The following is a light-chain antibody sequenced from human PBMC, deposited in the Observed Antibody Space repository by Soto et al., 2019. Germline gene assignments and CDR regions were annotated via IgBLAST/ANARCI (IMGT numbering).Light chain of an antibody. J-gene: IGLJ1*01. CDR3: CSYAGSGTYV. V-gene: IGLV2-23*02. CDR2: EVS. CDR1: RSDVGSYNL. Sequence: QSALTQPASVSGSPGQSITISCTGARSDVGSYNLVSWYQLHPGKAPKFMIYEVSKRPSGVSNRFSGSKSGNTACLTISGLQAEDEADYHCCSYAGSGTYVFGTGTKVTVL.